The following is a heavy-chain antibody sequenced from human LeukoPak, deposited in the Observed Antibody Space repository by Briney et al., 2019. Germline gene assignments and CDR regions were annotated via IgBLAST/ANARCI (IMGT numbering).Heavy chain of an antibody. D-gene: IGHD6-6*01. J-gene: IGHJ4*02. Sequence: GASVKVSCKASGYTFTGYYMHWVRQAPGQGLEWMGWINPNSGGTNYAQKFQGRVTMTRDTSISTAYMELSRLRSDDTAVYYCARASFIAARWGVGYWGQGTLVTVSS. CDR1: GYTFTGYY. CDR3: ARASFIAARWGVGY. V-gene: IGHV1-2*02. CDR2: INPNSGGT.